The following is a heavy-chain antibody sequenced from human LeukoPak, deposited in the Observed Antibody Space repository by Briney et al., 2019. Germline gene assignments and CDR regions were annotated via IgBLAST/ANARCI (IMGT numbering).Heavy chain of an antibody. J-gene: IGHJ3*02. D-gene: IGHD2-2*01. V-gene: IGHV4-34*01. Sequence: PSETLSLTCAVYGGSFSGYYWSWIRQPPGKGLEWIGEINHSGSTNYNPSLKSRVTISVDTSKNQFSLKLSSVTAADTAVYYCVRSGPAAGRPDAFDIWGQGTMVTVSS. CDR3: VRSGPAAGRPDAFDI. CDR1: GGSFSGYY. CDR2: INHSGST.